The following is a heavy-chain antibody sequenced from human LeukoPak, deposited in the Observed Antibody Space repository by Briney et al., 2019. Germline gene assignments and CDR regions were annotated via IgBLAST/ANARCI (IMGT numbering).Heavy chain of an antibody. D-gene: IGHD4-23*01. J-gene: IGHJ5*02. V-gene: IGHV1-18*01. CDR1: GYSFSSYG. CDR3: ARDCLAGGNAYPDL. CDR2: VSDYHGHT. Sequence: ASVKVSCKASGYSFSSYGLCWVRQAPGQGLEWMGWVSDYHGHTNYAQKFQDRVIMTTDTSTSTAYMELRSLRSDDTAVYYCARDCLAGGNAYPDLWGQGTLVTVSS.